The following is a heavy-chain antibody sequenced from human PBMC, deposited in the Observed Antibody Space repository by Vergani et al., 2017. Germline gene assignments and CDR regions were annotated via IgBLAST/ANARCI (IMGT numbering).Heavy chain of an antibody. V-gene: IGHV4-31*03. J-gene: IGHJ5*02. CDR2: IYYSGST. CDR3: ARGGINSSSGDWFDP. Sequence: QVQLQESGPGLVKPSQTLSLTCTVSGGPISSGGYYWSWIRQHPGKGLEWIGYIYYSGSTYYNPSLKSRVTISVDTSKNQFSLKLSSVTAADTAVYYCARGGINSSSGDWFDPWGQGTLVTVSS. D-gene: IGHD6-6*01. CDR1: GGPISSGGYY.